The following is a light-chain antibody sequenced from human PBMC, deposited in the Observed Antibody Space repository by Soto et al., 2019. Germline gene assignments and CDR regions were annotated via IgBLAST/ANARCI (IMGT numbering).Light chain of an antibody. Sequence: DIVMTQSPLSLPLIPGEPASIPCRSSQSLLHSNGYNYLDWYLQKPGQSPQLLIYLGSNRASGVPDRFSGSGSGTDFTLKISRVEAEDVGVYYCMQALQTPYTFGQGTKLEIK. CDR3: MQALQTPYT. CDR2: LGS. J-gene: IGKJ2*01. CDR1: QSLLHSNGYNY. V-gene: IGKV2-28*01.